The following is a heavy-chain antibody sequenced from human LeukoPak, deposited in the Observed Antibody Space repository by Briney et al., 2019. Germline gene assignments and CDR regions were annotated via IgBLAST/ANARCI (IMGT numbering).Heavy chain of an antibody. V-gene: IGHV4-31*03. Sequence: SETLSLTCTVSGGSISSGDYYWSWIRQHPGKGLEWIGYIHYSGSTYYNPSLKSRVTISVDTSKKQFSLKLSSVTAADTAVCYCARVGVAAKSSRYFDYWGQGTLVTVSS. D-gene: IGHD2-15*01. CDR1: GGSISSGDYY. CDR2: IHYSGST. CDR3: ARVGVAAKSSRYFDY. J-gene: IGHJ4*02.